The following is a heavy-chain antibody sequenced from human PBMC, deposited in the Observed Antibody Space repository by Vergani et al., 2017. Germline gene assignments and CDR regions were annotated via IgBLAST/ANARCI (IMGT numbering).Heavy chain of an antibody. J-gene: IGHJ5*02. CDR1: GFTFSSYS. CDR2: VKSDGNSA. V-gene: IGHV3-74*03. D-gene: IGHD2-21*02. CDR3: ARARCGGACFMSNWLDT. Sequence: EVQLVESGGGLVQPGGSLRLSCAASGFTFSSYSMNWVRQAPGKGLEWVSRVKSDGNSAMYADSVKGRFTISRDNSKNTLYLEMKSLRVEDTAVYYCARARCGGACFMSNWLDTWGQGTLVSVSS.